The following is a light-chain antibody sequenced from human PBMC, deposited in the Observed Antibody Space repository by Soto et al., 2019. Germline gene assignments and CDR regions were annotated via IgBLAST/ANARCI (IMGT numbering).Light chain of an antibody. CDR3: QQYNSYWT. CDR2: RAS. Sequence: DIQMTQSPSTLSASVGDRVTITCRASQSIDTWLAWYQQKAGKAPNLLIYRASTLQSGVPSRFSGSGSGTEFTLTIGGLQPDDFATYYCQQYNSYWTFGQGTKVDIK. CDR1: QSIDTW. J-gene: IGKJ1*01. V-gene: IGKV1-5*03.